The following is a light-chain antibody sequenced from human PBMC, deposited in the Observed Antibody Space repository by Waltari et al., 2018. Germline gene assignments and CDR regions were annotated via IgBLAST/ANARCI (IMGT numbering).Light chain of an antibody. J-gene: IGKJ2*03. V-gene: IGKV1-5*03. CDR1: QSIGTL. CDR2: KTV. CDR3: QQYSSSSMFS. Sequence: DIPITQSPSTLSASVGDRVTITCRAGQSIGTLVAWFQQKPGNPPKLLIEKTVTLERWVPSRFSGSGSGTEFTLTITSLQPDDFATYYCQQYSSSSMFSFGQGTKLEIK.